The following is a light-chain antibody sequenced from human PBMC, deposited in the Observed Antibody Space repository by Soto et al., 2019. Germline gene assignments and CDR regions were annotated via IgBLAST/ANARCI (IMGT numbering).Light chain of an antibody. V-gene: IGKV3-20*01. J-gene: IGKJ2*01. CDR2: GAS. CDR3: QQYGSLPYT. Sequence: ENVLTQSPGTLSLSPGERATRSCRASQNFDNNFLAWYQHKPGQAPGHLIFGASNRAAGIRDRFSGSGSGTDFPLSISQLEPEDFVVYHCQQYGSLPYTFGQGTKLDI. CDR1: QNFDNNF.